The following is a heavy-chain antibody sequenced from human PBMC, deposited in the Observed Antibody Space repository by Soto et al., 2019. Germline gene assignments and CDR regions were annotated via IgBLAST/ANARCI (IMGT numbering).Heavy chain of an antibody. Sequence: PSETLSLTCTVSGGSISSGGYYWSWIRQHPGKGLEWIGYIYYSRSTYYNPSLKSRVTISVDASKNQFSLKLSSVTAADTAVYYCARDRVVTAIRYFDYWGQGTLVTVSS. J-gene: IGHJ4*02. CDR1: GGSISSGGYY. D-gene: IGHD2-21*02. V-gene: IGHV4-31*03. CDR3: ARDRVVTAIRYFDY. CDR2: IYYSRST.